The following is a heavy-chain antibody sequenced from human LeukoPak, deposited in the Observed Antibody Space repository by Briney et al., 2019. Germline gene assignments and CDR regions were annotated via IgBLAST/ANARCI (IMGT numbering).Heavy chain of an antibody. V-gene: IGHV3-7*01. D-gene: IGHD5-24*01. J-gene: IGHJ4*02. Sequence: GGSLRLSCAASRFTFSSYWMSWVRQAPGKGLEWVATIKEDGSEEYYVDSVKGRLTISRDNAKNSLYLQMNSLRAEDTTVYYCARGVATIGYWGQGTLVTVSS. CDR1: RFTFSSYW. CDR3: ARGVATIGY. CDR2: IKEDGSEE.